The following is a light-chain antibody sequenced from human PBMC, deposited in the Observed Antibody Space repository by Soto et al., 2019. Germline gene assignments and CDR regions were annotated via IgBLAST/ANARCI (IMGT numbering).Light chain of an antibody. J-gene: IGKJ5*01. CDR3: LQANRVPLS. CDR1: QGISTN. Sequence: DIQMTQSPSSVSASAGDRVTITCRASQGISTNLAWYQQKPGKAPKLLIYAASSLQSGVPPRFSGSGSGTDFTLTISGLQPEDFAIYYCLQANRVPLSFGQGTRLEIK. V-gene: IGKV1-12*01. CDR2: AAS.